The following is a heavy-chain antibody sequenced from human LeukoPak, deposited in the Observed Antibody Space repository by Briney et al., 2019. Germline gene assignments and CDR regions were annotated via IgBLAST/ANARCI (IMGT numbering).Heavy chain of an antibody. CDR2: INHSGST. J-gene: IGHJ4*02. CDR3: ARVDTAMVRNFDY. Sequence: SETLSLTCAVYGGSFSGYYWSWIRQPPGKGLEWIGEINHSGSTNYNPSLKGRVTISVDTSKNQFSLKLSSVTAADTAVCYCARVDTAMVRNFDYWGQGTLVTVSS. CDR1: GGSFSGYY. V-gene: IGHV4-34*01. D-gene: IGHD5-18*01.